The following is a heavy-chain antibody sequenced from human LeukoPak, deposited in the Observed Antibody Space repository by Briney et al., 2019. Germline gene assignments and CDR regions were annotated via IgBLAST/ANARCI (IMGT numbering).Heavy chain of an antibody. V-gene: IGHV1-2*02. Sequence: ASVKVSCKASGYTFTGYYMHWVRQAPGQELEWLGWLSPNSGDTKFAQKFQGRVTMTRDTSINTAYIELSSLRSDDTAVYYCARATDISSWYLAYWGQGTLVTVSS. CDR2: LSPNSGDT. CDR1: GYTFTGYY. D-gene: IGHD6-13*01. CDR3: ARATDISSWYLAY. J-gene: IGHJ4*02.